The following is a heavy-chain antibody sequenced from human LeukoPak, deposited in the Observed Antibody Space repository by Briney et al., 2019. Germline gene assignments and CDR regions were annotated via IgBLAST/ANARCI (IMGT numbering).Heavy chain of an antibody. CDR3: ARGGQAGTGDL. V-gene: IGHV3-7*01. D-gene: IGHD3-10*01. Sequence: GGSLRLSCAASGFTFRSYWMTWVRQSPGKGLEWVANIKQDGSETHRVDSVKGRFTISRDNAKDSLYLEMNSLRAEDTAVYYCARGGQAGTGDLWGQGTLVTVSS. J-gene: IGHJ5*02. CDR1: GFTFRSYW. CDR2: IKQDGSET.